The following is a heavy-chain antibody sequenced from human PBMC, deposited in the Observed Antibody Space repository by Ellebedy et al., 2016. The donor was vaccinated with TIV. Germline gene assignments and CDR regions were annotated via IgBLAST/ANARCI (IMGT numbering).Heavy chain of an antibody. J-gene: IGHJ5*02. CDR3: ARGEYRNWFDP. Sequence: AASVKVSCKASGYTFTSYDISWVRQAPGQGLEWMGTLIPMYGKTHYAQKLQGRVTIAADESTNTAFMELSSLKSEDTAIYYCARGEYRNWFDPWGQGTLVTVSS. D-gene: IGHD3-10*01. V-gene: IGHV1-69*13. CDR1: GYTFTSYD. CDR2: LIPMYGKT.